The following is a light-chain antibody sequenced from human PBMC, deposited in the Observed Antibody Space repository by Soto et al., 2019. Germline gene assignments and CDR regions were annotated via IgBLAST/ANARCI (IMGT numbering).Light chain of an antibody. V-gene: IGKV1-5*01. CDR2: DAS. Sequence: DIQMTQSPSTLSASVGDRVTITCRASQSISSWLAWYQQKAGKAPKLLIYDASSLQSGVPSRFSGSGSGTEFPLTISSLQPDDFATYYCQHSNSYSVTFGQGTKVETK. CDR3: QHSNSYSVT. CDR1: QSISSW. J-gene: IGKJ1*01.